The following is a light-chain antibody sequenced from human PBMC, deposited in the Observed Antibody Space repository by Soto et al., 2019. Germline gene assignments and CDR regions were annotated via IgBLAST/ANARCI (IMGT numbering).Light chain of an antibody. Sequence: DIQMTQYPSTLSVSVGDRVTITCRASQSISSWLAWYQQKPGKAPKLLIYKASSLESGVPSRFSGSGSGTEFTLTISSLQPDDFATYYCQQYNSYPLTFGGGTKVDIK. V-gene: IGKV1-5*03. CDR3: QQYNSYPLT. CDR1: QSISSW. CDR2: KAS. J-gene: IGKJ4*01.